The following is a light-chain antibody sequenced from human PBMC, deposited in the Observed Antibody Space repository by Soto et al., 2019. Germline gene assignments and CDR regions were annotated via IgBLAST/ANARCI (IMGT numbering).Light chain of an antibody. CDR1: QSISSW. CDR2: KAS. J-gene: IGKJ2*01. V-gene: IGKV1-5*03. CDR3: QQHNDYTAVT. Sequence: DIQMTQSPSTLSASVGDRVTITCRASQSISSWLAWYQQKPGKAPKLLIYKASSLESGVPSRFSGSGSGTEFTLTISSLQPDDFATYYCQQHNDYTAVTFGQGTKLEIK.